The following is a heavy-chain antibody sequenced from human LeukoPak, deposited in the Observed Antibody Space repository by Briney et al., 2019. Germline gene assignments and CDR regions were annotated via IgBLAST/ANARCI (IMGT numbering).Heavy chain of an antibody. Sequence: SVTLSLTCTVSGGSISRYYWSWIRQPAGKGLEWIGRIYTSGSTNYNPSLKSRVTMSVDTSKNQFSLKLSSVTAADTAVYYCARGRSPNYAIHAFDIWGQGTMVTVSS. CDR3: ARGRSPNYAIHAFDI. V-gene: IGHV4-4*07. CDR2: IYTSGST. J-gene: IGHJ3*02. D-gene: IGHD1-7*01. CDR1: GGSISRYY.